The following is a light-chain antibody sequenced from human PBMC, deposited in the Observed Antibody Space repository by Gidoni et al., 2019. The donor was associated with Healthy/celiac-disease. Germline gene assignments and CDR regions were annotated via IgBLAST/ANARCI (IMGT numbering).Light chain of an antibody. J-gene: IGKJ2*01. Sequence: EIVLTQSSATLSLSPGERATLSCRASQSVSSYLAWYQQKLGHAPRLLIYDASNRATGIPARFSGSGSGTDFTLTISSLEPEDFAVYYCQQRSNWPPYTFGQGTKLEIK. V-gene: IGKV3-11*01. CDR2: DAS. CDR1: QSVSSY. CDR3: QQRSNWPPYT.